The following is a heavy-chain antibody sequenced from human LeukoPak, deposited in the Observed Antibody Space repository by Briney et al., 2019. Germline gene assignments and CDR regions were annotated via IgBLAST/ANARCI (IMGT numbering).Heavy chain of an antibody. J-gene: IGHJ5*02. V-gene: IGHV4-31*03. CDR3: AREQMVRGVYWFDP. CDR2: IYYSGST. Sequence: PSQTLSLTCTVSGGSISSGGYYWSWIRQHPGKGLEWVGYIYYSGSTYYNPSLKSRVTISVDTSKNQFSLKLSSVTAADTAVYYCAREQMVRGVYWFDPWGQGTLVTVSS. D-gene: IGHD3-10*01. CDR1: GGSISSGGYY.